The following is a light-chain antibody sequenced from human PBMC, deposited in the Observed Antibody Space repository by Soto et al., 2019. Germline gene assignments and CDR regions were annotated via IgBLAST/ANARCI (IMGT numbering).Light chain of an antibody. CDR3: GGWGGKPDCWV. Sequence: QSVLAQPPSASGTPGQRVTVSCSGSSSNIGTYTVNWYQQFPGTAPKLLIYSDDQWPSGVPDRFSGSKSGTSASLAISNLQAEDGADYYWGGWGGKPDCWVFGGRTQLTVL. J-gene: IGLJ3*02. V-gene: IGLV1-44*01. CDR1: SSNIGTYT. CDR2: SDD.